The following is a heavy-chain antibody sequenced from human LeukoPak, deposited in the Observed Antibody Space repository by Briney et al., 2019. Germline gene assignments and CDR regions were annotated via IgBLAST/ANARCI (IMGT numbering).Heavy chain of an antibody. J-gene: IGHJ4*02. CDR3: ARDDGYSYGYADY. CDR2: INPSGGST. D-gene: IGHD5-18*01. V-gene: IGHV1-46*01. Sequence: GASVKVSCKASGYTFTSYYMHWVRQAPGQGLEWMGIINPSGGSTSYAQEFQGRVTITRDTSASTAYMELSSLRSEDMAVYYCARDDGYSYGYADYWGQGTLVTVSS. CDR1: GYTFTSYY.